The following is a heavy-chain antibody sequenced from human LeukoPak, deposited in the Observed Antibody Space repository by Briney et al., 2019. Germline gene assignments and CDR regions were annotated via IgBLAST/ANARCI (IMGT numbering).Heavy chain of an antibody. V-gene: IGHV4-61*05. D-gene: IGHD6-19*01. Sequence: PSETLSLTCTVSGGSISISSYYWSWIRQPPGKGLEWIGYIYYTGSTNYNSSLKSRVTISIDTSKKQFSLKLSSVTAADTAVYYCARRVEPVAGTGSFDYWGQGTLVTVSS. CDR2: IYYTGST. J-gene: IGHJ4*02. CDR3: ARRVEPVAGTGSFDY. CDR1: GGSISISSYY.